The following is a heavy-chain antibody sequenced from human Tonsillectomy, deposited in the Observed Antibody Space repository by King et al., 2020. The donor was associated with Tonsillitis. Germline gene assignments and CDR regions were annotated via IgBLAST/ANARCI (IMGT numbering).Heavy chain of an antibody. CDR3: AKGSSTSCCNYYYGMDV. V-gene: IGHV3-23*04. Sequence: EVQLVESGGGLVQPGGSLRLSCAASGFTFSSYAMSWVRQAPGKGLEWVSAISGSGGSTYYADSVKGRFTISRDNSKNTLSLQMNSPRAEDTAVYYCAKGSSTSCCNYYYGMDVWGQGTTVTVSS. J-gene: IGHJ6*02. CDR2: ISGSGGST. CDR1: GFTFSSYA. D-gene: IGHD2-2*01.